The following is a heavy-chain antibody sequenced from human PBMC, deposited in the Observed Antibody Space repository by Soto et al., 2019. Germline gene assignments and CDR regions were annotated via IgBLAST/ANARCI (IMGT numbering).Heavy chain of an antibody. CDR2: IIPIFGTA. J-gene: IGHJ6*02. CDR1: GGTFSSYA. CDR3: VREGTGQRRYFDWSHHGYYGMDV. Sequence: QVQLVQSGAEVKKPGSSVKVSCKASGGTFSSYAISWVRQAPGQGLEWMGGIIPIFGTANYAQKFQGRVTITADESTSTAYMELSSLRSEDTAVYYCVREGTGQRRYFDWSHHGYYGMDVWGQGTTVTVSS. V-gene: IGHV1-69*01. D-gene: IGHD3-9*01.